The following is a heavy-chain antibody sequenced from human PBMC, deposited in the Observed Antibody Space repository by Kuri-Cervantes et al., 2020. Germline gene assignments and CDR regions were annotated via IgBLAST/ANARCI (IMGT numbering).Heavy chain of an antibody. D-gene: IGHD1-1*01. CDR2: IKQDGSEK. V-gene: IGHV3-7*03. CDR1: GFTFSSYW. CDR3: AKANDVLNRLVSGMDV. J-gene: IGHJ6*02. Sequence: LTCAAPGFTFSSYWMSWVRQAPGKGLEWVANIKQDGSEKYYVDSVKGRFTISRDNAKNSLYLQMNSLRAEDTALYYCAKANDVLNRLVSGMDVWGQGVTVTVSS.